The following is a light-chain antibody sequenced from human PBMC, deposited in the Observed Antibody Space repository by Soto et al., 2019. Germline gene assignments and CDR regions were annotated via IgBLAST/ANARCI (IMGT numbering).Light chain of an antibody. CDR2: AAS. CDR1: QSISNY. V-gene: IGKV1-39*01. Sequence: DIQMTQSPSSLSASVGDRVTITCRASQSISNYLNWYQQKPGKAPKLPIYAASSMQSGVPSRCSGSGSETDFTLTISSLQPDDSATYSGQQSFSPLWTFGQVAKVEV. J-gene: IGKJ1*01. CDR3: QQSFSPLWT.